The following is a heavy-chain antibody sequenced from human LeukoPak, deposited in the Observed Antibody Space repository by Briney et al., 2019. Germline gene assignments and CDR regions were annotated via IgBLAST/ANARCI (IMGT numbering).Heavy chain of an antibody. CDR2: ISGSGDTT. CDR3: AKAGEIWRYYFDY. Sequence: GGSLRLSCAASGFTFTSYAMNWVRQAPGKGLEWVSVISGSGDTTYYADSVKGRFTISRDNSKSTLYLQMNTLGAEDTAVYYCAKAGEIWRYYFDYWGQGTLVTVSS. D-gene: IGHD3-3*01. J-gene: IGHJ4*02. CDR1: GFTFTSYA. V-gene: IGHV3-23*01.